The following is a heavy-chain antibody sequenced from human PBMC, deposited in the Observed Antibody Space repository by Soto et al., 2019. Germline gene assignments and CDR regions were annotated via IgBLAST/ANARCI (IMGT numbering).Heavy chain of an antibody. CDR3: ARGRYYYDSSGFYGY. Sequence: QVQLVQSGAEVKKPGSSVKVSCKASGGTFSSYTISWVRQAPGQGLEWMGRIIPILGIANYAQKFQGRVTITADKSTSTAYMERSSLRSEDTAVYYCARGRYYYDSSGFYGYWGQGTLVTVSS. D-gene: IGHD3-22*01. J-gene: IGHJ4*02. CDR2: IIPILGIA. CDR1: GGTFSSYT. V-gene: IGHV1-69*02.